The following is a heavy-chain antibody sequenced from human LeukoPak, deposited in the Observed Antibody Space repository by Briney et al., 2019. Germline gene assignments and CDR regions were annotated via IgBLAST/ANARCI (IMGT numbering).Heavy chain of an antibody. D-gene: IGHD6-6*01. J-gene: IGHJ4*02. Sequence: GGSLRLSCAASGFTFSSYAMSWVRQAPGKGLEWVSAISGSGGSTYYADSVKGRFTISRDNSKNTLHLQMNSLRAEDTAVYYCAKGSRIRARPDYFDYWGQGTLVTVSS. V-gene: IGHV3-23*01. CDR1: GFTFSSYA. CDR2: ISGSGGST. CDR3: AKGSRIRARPDYFDY.